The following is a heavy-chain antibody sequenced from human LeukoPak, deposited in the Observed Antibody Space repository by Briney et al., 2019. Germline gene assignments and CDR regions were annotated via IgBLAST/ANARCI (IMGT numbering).Heavy chain of an antibody. Sequence: GGSLRLSCAASGFTFSSYAMNWVRQAPGKGLEWVSGISGSGGRTYYADSVKGRFTISRDNSKNTLYLQMNSLRAEDTAVYYCAKGRITMVRGVITDLGYWGQGTLVTVSS. CDR1: GFTFSSYA. CDR3: AKGRITMVRGVITDLGY. D-gene: IGHD3-10*01. J-gene: IGHJ4*02. CDR2: ISGSGGRT. V-gene: IGHV3-23*01.